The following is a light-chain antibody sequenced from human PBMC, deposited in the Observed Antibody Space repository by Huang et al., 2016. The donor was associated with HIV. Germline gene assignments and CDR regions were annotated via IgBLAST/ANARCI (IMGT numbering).Light chain of an antibody. V-gene: IGKV3-11*01. CDR1: QSVSSY. Sequence: EIVLTQSPATLSLSPGERATLSCRASQSVSSYLAWYQQKPGQATRLLMYDASNRATGIPARFSGSGSGTDFTLTISSLEPEDFAVYYCQQRSNWPLALTFGGGTKVEIK. CDR3: QQRSNWPLALT. J-gene: IGKJ4*01. CDR2: DAS.